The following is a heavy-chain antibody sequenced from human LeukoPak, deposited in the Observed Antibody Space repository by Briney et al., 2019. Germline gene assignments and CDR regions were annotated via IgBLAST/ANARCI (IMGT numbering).Heavy chain of an antibody. CDR3: ARDYGGSSPFDY. CDR2: ISSSGSTI. Sequence: GGSLSLSCAASGFTFSNYWMHWVRQAPGKGLEWVSYISSSGSTIYYADSVKGRFTISRDNAKNSLYLQMNSLRAEDTAVYYCARDYGGSSPFDYWGQGTLVTVSS. V-gene: IGHV3-48*04. J-gene: IGHJ4*02. D-gene: IGHD4-23*01. CDR1: GFTFSNYW.